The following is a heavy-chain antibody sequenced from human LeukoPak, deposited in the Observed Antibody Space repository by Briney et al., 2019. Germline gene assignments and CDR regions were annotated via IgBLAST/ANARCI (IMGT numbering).Heavy chain of an antibody. D-gene: IGHD3-10*02. CDR2: ISSSGSTI. CDR1: GFTFSSYE. J-gene: IGHJ6*04. V-gene: IGHV3-48*03. Sequence: PGGSLRLSCAASGFTFSSYEMNWARQAPGKGLEWVSYISSSGSTIYYADSVKGRFTISRDNAKNSLYLQMNSLRAEDTAVSYCAELAITMIGGVWGKGTTVTISS. CDR3: AELAITMIGGV.